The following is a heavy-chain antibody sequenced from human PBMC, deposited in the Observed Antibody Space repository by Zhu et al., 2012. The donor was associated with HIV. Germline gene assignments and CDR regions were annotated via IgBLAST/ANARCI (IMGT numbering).Heavy chain of an antibody. CDR1: GYSINNGYY. V-gene: IGHV4-38-2*01. D-gene: IGHD3-10*01. J-gene: IGHJ3*02. Sequence: QVQLQESGPGLVKPSETLSLTCDVSGYSINNGYYWGWIRQPPGKGLKWIGTISHSGSSYYNPSLRSRVTISVDTSKNQFSLKLRSVTAADTAVYYCARPQGYGSGTYYNLVAFDIWAKGQWSPSLQ. CDR3: ARPQGYGSGTYYNLVAFDI. CDR2: ISHSGSS.